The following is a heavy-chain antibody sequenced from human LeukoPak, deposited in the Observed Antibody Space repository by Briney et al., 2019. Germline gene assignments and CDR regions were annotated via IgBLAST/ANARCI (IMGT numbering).Heavy chain of an antibody. CDR1: GFTFSSYG. CDR2: IWYDGSNK. V-gene: IGHV3-33*06. J-gene: IGHJ3*02. CDR3: AKVLEAATNDAFDI. Sequence: GESLRLSCAASGFTFSSYGMHWVRQAPGKGLEWVAVIWYDGSNKYYADSVKGRFTISRDNSKNTLYLQMNSLRAEDTAVYYCAKVLEAATNDAFDIWGQGTMVTVSS. D-gene: IGHD2-15*01.